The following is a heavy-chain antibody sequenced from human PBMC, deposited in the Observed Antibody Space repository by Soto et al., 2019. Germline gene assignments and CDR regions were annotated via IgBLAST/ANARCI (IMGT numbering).Heavy chain of an antibody. CDR3: ARGGRAIFGVVTAFDY. V-gene: IGHV4-31*03. Sequence: QVQLQESGPGLVKPSQTLSLTCTVSGGSISSGGYYWSWIRQHPGKGLEWIGYIYYSGSTYYNPSHKSRVTISVDTSKNQFSLKLSSVTAADTAVYYCARGGRAIFGVVTAFDYWGQGTLVTVSS. CDR2: IYYSGST. D-gene: IGHD3-3*01. J-gene: IGHJ4*02. CDR1: GGSISSGGYY.